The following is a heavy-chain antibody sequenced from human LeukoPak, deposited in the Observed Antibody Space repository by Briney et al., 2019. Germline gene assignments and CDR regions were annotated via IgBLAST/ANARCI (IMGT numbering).Heavy chain of an antibody. V-gene: IGHV3-21*01. CDR1: GFTVSSYS. Sequence: PGGSLRLSCVVSGFTVSSYSMNWVRQAPGKGLEWVSSISSSSSYIYYADSVKGRFTISRDNAKNSLYLQMNSLRAEDTAVYYCARSAVCAFDIWGQGTMVTVSS. J-gene: IGHJ3*02. CDR3: ARSAVCAFDI. CDR2: ISSSSSYI. D-gene: IGHD3-16*01.